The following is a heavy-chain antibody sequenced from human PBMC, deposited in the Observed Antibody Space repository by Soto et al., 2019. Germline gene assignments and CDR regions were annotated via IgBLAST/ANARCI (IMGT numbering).Heavy chain of an antibody. V-gene: IGHV1-69*06. Sequence: SVKVSCKASGGTFSSYAISWVRQAPGQGLEWMGGIVPIFGTANYAQKFQGRVTITADKSTSTAYMELSSLRSEDTAVYYCARVSEVGATPFDYWGQGTLVTVSS. CDR3: ARVSEVGATPFDY. J-gene: IGHJ4*02. CDR1: GGTFSSYA. D-gene: IGHD1-26*01. CDR2: IVPIFGTA.